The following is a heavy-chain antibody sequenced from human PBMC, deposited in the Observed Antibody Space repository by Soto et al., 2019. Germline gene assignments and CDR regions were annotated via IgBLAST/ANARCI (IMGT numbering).Heavy chain of an antibody. CDR1: SGSISSSNW. J-gene: IGHJ5*02. CDR3: ARSITMVRGVTTNWFDP. Sequence: SETLSLTCAVSSGSISSSNWWSWVRQPPGKGLEWIGEIYHSGSTNYNPSLKSRVTISVDKSKNQFSLKLSSVTAADTAVYYCARSITMVRGVTTNWFDPWGQGTLVSVSS. CDR2: IYHSGST. D-gene: IGHD3-10*01. V-gene: IGHV4-4*02.